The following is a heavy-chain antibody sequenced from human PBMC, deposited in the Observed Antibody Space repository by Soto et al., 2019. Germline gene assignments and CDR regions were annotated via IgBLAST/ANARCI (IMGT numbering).Heavy chain of an antibody. D-gene: IGHD3-10*01. V-gene: IGHV4-34*01. CDR3: ATGRRIAYYYGSGSYGMDV. J-gene: IGHJ6*02. Sequence: SETLSLTCAVYGGSFSGYYWSWIRQPPGKGLEWIGEINHSGSTNHNPSLKSRVTISVDTSKNQFSLKLSSVTAADTAVYYCATGRRIAYYYGSGSYGMDVWGQGTTVTVSS. CDR2: INHSGST. CDR1: GGSFSGYY.